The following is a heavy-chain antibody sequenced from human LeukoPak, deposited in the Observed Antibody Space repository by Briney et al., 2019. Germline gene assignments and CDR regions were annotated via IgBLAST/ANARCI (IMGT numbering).Heavy chain of an antibody. CDR1: GFTFSSHA. CDR3: AKDEMGSGWYWFDP. D-gene: IGHD6-19*01. V-gene: IGHV3-23*01. CDR2: ISGSGGST. J-gene: IGHJ5*02. Sequence: GGSLRLSCAASGFTFSSHAMSWVRQAPGKGLEWVSAISGSGGSTYYADSVKGRFTISRDNSKNTLYLQMNSLRAEDTAVYYCAKDEMGSGWYWFDPWGQGTLVTVSS.